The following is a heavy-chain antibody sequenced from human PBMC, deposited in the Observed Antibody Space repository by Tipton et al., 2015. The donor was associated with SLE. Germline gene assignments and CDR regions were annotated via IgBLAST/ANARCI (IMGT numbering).Heavy chain of an antibody. J-gene: IGHJ4*02. V-gene: IGHV4-59*01. CDR2: IYDTGST. Sequence: TLSLTCTVSGGSISSYYWSWIRQPPGKGLEWIGYIYDTGSTDYNPSLKSRVTISVDTSKNQFSLKLTSVTTADTAVYYCARGSDIFEYWGQGNLVTVSS. CDR3: ARGSDIFEY. CDR1: GGSISSYY. D-gene: IGHD3-9*01.